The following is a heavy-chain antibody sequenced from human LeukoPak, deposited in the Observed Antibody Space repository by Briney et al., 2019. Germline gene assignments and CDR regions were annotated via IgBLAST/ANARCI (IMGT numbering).Heavy chain of an antibody. D-gene: IGHD3-9*01. CDR3: ARDHDNFFDY. J-gene: IGHJ4*02. CDR1: GFTFSGYA. CDR2: ITTSGDHA. V-gene: IGHV3-23*01. Sequence: PGGSLRLSWAASGFTFSGYAMSWVRQAPGKGRGWVSAITTSGDHAYHIHSVKGRFTLSRNNSKNTLYLQMNSLGADDTAVYYCARDHDNFFDYWGQGTLVSVST.